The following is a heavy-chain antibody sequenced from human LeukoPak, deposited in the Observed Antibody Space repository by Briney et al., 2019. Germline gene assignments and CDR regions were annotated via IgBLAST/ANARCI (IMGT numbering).Heavy chain of an antibody. CDR1: VGSISSGNW. CDR2: IYHNGTP. V-gene: IGHV4-4*02. Sequence: PSGTLSPTCGVSVGSISSGNWWSWVRQSPGKGLEWIGEIYHNGTPNYNPSLKSRVTISADTFKNHFSLKLTSVTAADTAVYYCATAPILRGEGGEHYKYGMDVWGQGTTVIVSS. D-gene: IGHD2-2*02. CDR3: ATAPILRGEGGEHYKYGMDV. J-gene: IGHJ6*02.